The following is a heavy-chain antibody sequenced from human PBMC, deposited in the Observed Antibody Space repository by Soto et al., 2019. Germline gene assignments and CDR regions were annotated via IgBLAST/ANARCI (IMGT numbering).Heavy chain of an antibody. V-gene: IGHV1-2*02. CDR2: INPNSGDS. D-gene: IGHD6-19*01. CDR1: GYTFTGYY. J-gene: IGHJ4*02. Sequence: ASVKVSCKTSGYTFTGYYIHWVRQAPGQGLEWMGWINPNSGDSNYSQEFQGRVTMTSDTSITTAYMQLTRLRSDDTAVYYCARREQWLENFDFWGQGTLVTVSS. CDR3: ARREQWLENFDF.